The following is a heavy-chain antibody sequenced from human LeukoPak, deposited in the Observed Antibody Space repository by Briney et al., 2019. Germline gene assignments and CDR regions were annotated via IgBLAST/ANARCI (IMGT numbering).Heavy chain of an antibody. Sequence: PGGSLRLSCAVSGISLSNYGMSWVRQAPGKGLEWVAGISGSGGGTNYADSVKGRFTISRDNPKNTLYLQMKRLRAEDTAVYFCAKRGVVIRVILVGFHKEAYYFDSWGQGALVTVSS. CDR1: GISLSNYG. D-gene: IGHD3-22*01. CDR3: AKRGVVIRVILVGFHKEAYYFDS. V-gene: IGHV3-23*01. CDR2: ISGSGGGT. J-gene: IGHJ4*02.